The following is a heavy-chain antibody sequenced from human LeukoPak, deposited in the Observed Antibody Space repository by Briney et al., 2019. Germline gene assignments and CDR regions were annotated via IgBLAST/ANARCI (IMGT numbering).Heavy chain of an antibody. CDR1: GGSISSGSYY. D-gene: IGHD3-3*01. CDR3: ARWYYDFWSGLTYFDY. J-gene: IGHJ4*02. V-gene: IGHV4-61*02. Sequence: PSQTLSLTCTVSGGSISSGSYYWSWIRQPAGKGLEWIGRICTSGSTNYNPSLKSRVTISVDTSKNQFSLKLSSVTAADTAVYYCARWYYDFWSGLTYFDYWGQGTLVTVSS. CDR2: ICTSGST.